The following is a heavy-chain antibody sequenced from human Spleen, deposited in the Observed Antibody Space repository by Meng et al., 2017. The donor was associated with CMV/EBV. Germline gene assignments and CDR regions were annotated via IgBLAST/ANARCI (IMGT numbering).Heavy chain of an antibody. V-gene: IGHV3-21*04. CDR2: ISSSSNYI. D-gene: IGHD2/OR15-2a*01. J-gene: IGHJ4*02. Sequence: LSCAASGFHFSTFGMNWVRQAPGKWLEWVSFISSSSNYIYYADSVKGRFTISRDIAKNSLYLQMNSLRAEDTAVYYCARIFYNFDYWGQGTLVTVSS. CDR3: ARIFYNFDY. CDR1: GFHFSTFG.